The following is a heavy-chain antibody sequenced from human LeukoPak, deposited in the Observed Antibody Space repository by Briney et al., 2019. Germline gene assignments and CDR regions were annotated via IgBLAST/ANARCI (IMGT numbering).Heavy chain of an antibody. CDR2: ISSSSSTM. CDR3: AKASGQLWSYYFDS. J-gene: IGHJ4*02. CDR1: GITFSSYS. Sequence: GGSLRLSCAASGITFSSYSMNWVRQAPGKGLEWVSYISSSSSTMYYADSVKGRFTISMDNSRNTLYLQMNSLRAEDTALYYCAKASGQLWSYYFDSWGQGTLVAVSS. D-gene: IGHD3-10*01. V-gene: IGHV3-48*01.